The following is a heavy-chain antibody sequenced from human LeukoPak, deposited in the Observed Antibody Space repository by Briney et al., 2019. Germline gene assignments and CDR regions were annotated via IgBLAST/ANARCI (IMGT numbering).Heavy chain of an antibody. CDR2: ISYDGSNK. CDR1: GFTFSSYA. Sequence: GGSLRLSCAASGFTFSSYAMHWVRRAPGKGLEWVAVISYDGSNKYYADSVKGRFTISRDNSKNTLYLQMNSLRAEDTAVYYCARDGVLSYYGSGRHGDWFDPWGQGTLVTVSS. J-gene: IGHJ5*02. D-gene: IGHD3-10*01. CDR3: ARDGVLSYYGSGRHGDWFDP. V-gene: IGHV3-30*14.